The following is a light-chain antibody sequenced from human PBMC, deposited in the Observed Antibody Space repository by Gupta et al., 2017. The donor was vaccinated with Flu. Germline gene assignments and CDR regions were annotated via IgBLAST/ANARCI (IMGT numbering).Light chain of an antibody. Sequence: ITCSGDKLGIKFVCWYQQKAGQSPVLVMYQNGQRPSGIPERFSGSNSGNTATLTIGGTQAMDEADYYCQVWASGTVFGGGTKLTVL. J-gene: IGLJ3*02. V-gene: IGLV3-1*01. CDR2: QNG. CDR3: QVWASGTV. CDR1: KLGIKF.